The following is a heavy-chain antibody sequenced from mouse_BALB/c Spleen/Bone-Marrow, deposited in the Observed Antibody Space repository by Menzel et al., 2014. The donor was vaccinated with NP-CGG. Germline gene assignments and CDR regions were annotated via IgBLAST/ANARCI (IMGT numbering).Heavy chain of an antibody. D-gene: IGHD2-1*01. CDR1: GFNIKDTY. J-gene: IGHJ1*01. V-gene: IGHV14-3*02. Sequence: VQLQQSGAELVKPGASVKLSCTASGFNIKDTYMHWVKQRPEQGLEWIGRIDPANGNTKYDPKFQGKATITADTSSNTAYLQLSSLTSEDTAVYYCAREKIYGNYLWYFDVWGAGTTVTVSS. CDR2: IDPANGNT. CDR3: AREKIYGNYLWYFDV.